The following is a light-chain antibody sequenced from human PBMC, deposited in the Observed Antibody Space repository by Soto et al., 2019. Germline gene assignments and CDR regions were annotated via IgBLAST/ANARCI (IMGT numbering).Light chain of an antibody. CDR3: QQYGNSPHT. Sequence: DIVMTQSPDSLAVSLGERATINCKSSQSVLYSSNNKNYLAWYQQKPGQPPKLLIYWASTRESGVPDRFSGSGSGTDFTLTISRLEPEDFVVFYCQQYGNSPHTFGQGTKVDIK. V-gene: IGKV4-1*01. CDR2: WAS. CDR1: QSVLYSSNNKNY. J-gene: IGKJ2*01.